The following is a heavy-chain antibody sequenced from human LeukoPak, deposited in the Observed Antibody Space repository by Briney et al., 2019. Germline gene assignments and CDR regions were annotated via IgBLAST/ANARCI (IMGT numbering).Heavy chain of an antibody. D-gene: IGHD5-24*01. V-gene: IGHV3-7*01. CDR3: VGDRGWLQFDY. Sequence: PGGSLRLSCGASGFTFSTYWMSWVRQAPGKGLEWVANIKEDGTDKYYVDSVKGRFTISRDNAKNSLYLQMSSLRAEDTAVYYCVGDRGWLQFDYWGQGTLATVSS. CDR1: GFTFSTYW. J-gene: IGHJ4*02. CDR2: IKEDGTDK.